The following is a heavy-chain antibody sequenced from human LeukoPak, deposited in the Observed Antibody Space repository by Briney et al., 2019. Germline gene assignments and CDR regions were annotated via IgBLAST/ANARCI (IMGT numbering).Heavy chain of an antibody. CDR3: AKSYGSSSSYSYMDV. CDR2: ISWDSNSV. Sequence: LRLSCAASGFTFDDYAMHWVRQVPGKGLEWVSGISWDSNSVGYGDSVKGRFTISRDDAKNSLCLQMESLTVEDMAIYYCAKSYGSSSSYSYMDVWGRGTTVTVSS. CDR1: GFTFDDYA. J-gene: IGHJ6*03. V-gene: IGHV3-9*03. D-gene: IGHD3-10*01.